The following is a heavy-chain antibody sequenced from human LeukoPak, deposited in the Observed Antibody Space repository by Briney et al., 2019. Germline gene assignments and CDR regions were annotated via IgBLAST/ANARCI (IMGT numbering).Heavy chain of an antibody. J-gene: IGHJ4*02. CDR1: GGSISSYY. CDR3: ARLVSTTAYYFDY. CDR2: IYYSGST. D-gene: IGHD4-17*01. Sequence: SETLSLTCTVSGGSISSYYWSWIRQPPGKGLEWIGYIYYSGSTNYNPSLKSRVTISVDTSKNQFSLKLSSVTAADTAVYYRARLVSTTAYYFDYWGQGTLVTVSS. V-gene: IGHV4-59*01.